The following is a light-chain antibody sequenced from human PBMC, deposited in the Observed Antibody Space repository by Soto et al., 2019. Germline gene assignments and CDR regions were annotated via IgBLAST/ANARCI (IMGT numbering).Light chain of an antibody. V-gene: IGKV1-39*01. J-gene: IGKJ1*01. CDR1: QSIRSY. Sequence: DIQLTQSPSSLSASVGDKVTITCRASQSIRSYLNWVQQKPGKAPKLLIYDASSLQTGVPSRFRGSGSGTDFSLSIISLQPEDFATYYCQQSYSTPPWTFGQGTKVEIK. CDR2: DAS. CDR3: QQSYSTPPWT.